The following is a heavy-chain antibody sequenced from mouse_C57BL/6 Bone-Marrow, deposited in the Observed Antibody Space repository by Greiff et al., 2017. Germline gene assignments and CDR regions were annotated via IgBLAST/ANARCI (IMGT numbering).Heavy chain of an antibody. J-gene: IGHJ2*01. CDR1: GYTFTTYP. CDR2: FHPYNDDT. D-gene: IGHD1-1*01. Sequence: QVQLQQSGAELVKPGASVKMSCKASGYTFTTYPIEWMKQNHGKSLEWIGNFHPYNDDTKYNEKFKGKATLTGEKSSSTVYFELSRLTSDDSAVYYGARVNYYGSSWDYFDYWGQGTTLTVSS. V-gene: IGHV1-47*01. CDR3: ARVNYYGSSWDYFDY.